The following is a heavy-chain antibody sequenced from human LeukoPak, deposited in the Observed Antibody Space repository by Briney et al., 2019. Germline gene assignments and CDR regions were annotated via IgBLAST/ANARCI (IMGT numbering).Heavy chain of an antibody. Sequence: SETLSLTCAVYGGSFSGYYWSLIRQPPGKGLEWIGEINHSGSTNYNPSLKSRVTISVDTSKNQFSLKLSSVTAADTAVYYCARGGLMVYAIRSYGMDVWGQGTTVTVSS. CDR1: GGSFSGYY. CDR3: ARGGLMVYAIRSYGMDV. J-gene: IGHJ6*02. D-gene: IGHD2-8*01. V-gene: IGHV4-34*01. CDR2: INHSGST.